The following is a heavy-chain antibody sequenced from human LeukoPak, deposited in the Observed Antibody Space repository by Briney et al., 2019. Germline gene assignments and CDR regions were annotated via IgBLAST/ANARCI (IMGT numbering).Heavy chain of an antibody. D-gene: IGHD3-22*01. CDR3: AKDGIGGIYYDSSGYFDN. CDR1: GFPFNNYA. V-gene: IGHV3-23*01. Sequence: GALSLSCASSGFPFNNYAMSGARQAPGKGLEGVSAIIGSGGSTYYADPLKGRFTISRDNSKNTLYLQMNSLRAEDTALYYCAKDGIGGIYYDSSGYFDNWGQGTLVTVSS. CDR2: IIGSGGST. J-gene: IGHJ4*02.